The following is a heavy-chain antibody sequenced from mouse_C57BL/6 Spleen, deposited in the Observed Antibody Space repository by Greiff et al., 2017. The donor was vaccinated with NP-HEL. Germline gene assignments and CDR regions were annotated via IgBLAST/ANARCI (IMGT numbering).Heavy chain of an antibody. D-gene: IGHD2-12*01. V-gene: IGHV14-4*01. CDR2: IDPENGDT. CDR1: GFNIKGDY. J-gene: IGHJ3*01. Sequence: EVQLQQSGAELVRPGASVKLSCTASGFNIKGDYMHWVKQRPEQGLEWIGWIDPENGDTEYATKFQGKATITADTSANTAYLQLSSLTSEDTDVYNSATSSCSSSYEWFAYWGKGTLVTVSA. CDR3: ATSSCSSSYEWFAY.